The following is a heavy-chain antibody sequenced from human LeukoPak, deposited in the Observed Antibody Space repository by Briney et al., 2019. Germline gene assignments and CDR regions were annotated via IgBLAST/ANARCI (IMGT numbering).Heavy chain of an antibody. D-gene: IGHD3-10*02. CDR3: AELGITMIGGV. Sequence: GGSLRLSCAASGFTFSSYSMNWVRQAPGKGLEWVSSISSSSSYIYYADSVKGRFTIFRDNAKNSLYLQMNSLRAEDTAVYYCAELGITMIGGVWGKGTTVTISS. J-gene: IGHJ6*04. CDR1: GFTFSSYS. CDR2: ISSSSSYI. V-gene: IGHV3-21*01.